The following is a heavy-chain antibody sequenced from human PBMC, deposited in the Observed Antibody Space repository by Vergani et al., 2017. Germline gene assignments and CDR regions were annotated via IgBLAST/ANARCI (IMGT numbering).Heavy chain of an antibody. V-gene: IGHV1-69*01. CDR3: ASHSSSWSPFDY. CDR1: GGTFSSYA. D-gene: IGHD6-13*01. CDR2: IIPIFGTA. Sequence: QVQLVQSGAEVQKPGSSVKVSCKASGGTFSSYAISWVRQAPGQGLEWMGGIIPIFGTANYAQKFQGRVTVTADESTSTAYMELSSLRSEDTAVYYCASHSSSWSPFDYWGQGTLVTVSS. J-gene: IGHJ4*02.